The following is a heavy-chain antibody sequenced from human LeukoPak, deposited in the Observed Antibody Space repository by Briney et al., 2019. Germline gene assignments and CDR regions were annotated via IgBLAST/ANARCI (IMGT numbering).Heavy chain of an antibody. CDR3: AKDWGLSGEYYFDY. CDR2: ISWDGGST. CDR1: GFTFDDYT. Sequence: PGGSLRLSCAASGFTFDDYTMHWVRQAPGKGLEWVSLISWDGGSTYYADSVKGRFTISRDNSENSLYLQMNSLRTEDTALYYCAKDWGLSGEYYFDYWGQGTLVTVSS. J-gene: IGHJ4*02. D-gene: IGHD7-27*01. V-gene: IGHV3-43*01.